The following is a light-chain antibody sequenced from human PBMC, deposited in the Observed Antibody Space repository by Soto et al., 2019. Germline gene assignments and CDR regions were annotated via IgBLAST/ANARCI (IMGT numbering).Light chain of an antibody. CDR2: GAS. V-gene: IGKV1-33*01. Sequence: DIQLTQSPSSLSASVGDRVTITCQPSQDITNFLNWYQQKPGKAPRLLIAGASKLETGLPSRFSGSQSGTDYPFTIGSLQPEDIATYYCQHYANLPYTFGQGTKLEIK. CDR1: QDITNF. J-gene: IGKJ2*01. CDR3: QHYANLPYT.